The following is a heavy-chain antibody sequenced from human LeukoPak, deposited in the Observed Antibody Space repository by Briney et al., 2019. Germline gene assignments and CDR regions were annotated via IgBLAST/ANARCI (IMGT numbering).Heavy chain of an antibody. CDR3: AREGAVGVITLDDAFDI. D-gene: IGHD3-16*02. CDR2: IYYSGST. J-gene: IGHJ3*02. V-gene: IGHV4-59*01. Sequence: SETLSLTCSVSSGSINTYYWNWIRQPPGKGLEWIGRIYYSGSTNYNPSLKSRVTISVDTSKNKFSLKLNSVTAADTAVYYCAREGAVGVITLDDAFDIWGQGTLVTVSS. CDR1: SGSINTYY.